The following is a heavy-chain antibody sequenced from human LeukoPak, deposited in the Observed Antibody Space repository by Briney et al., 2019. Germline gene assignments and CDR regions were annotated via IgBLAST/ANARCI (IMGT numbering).Heavy chain of an antibody. CDR1: GYTFTAYY. CDR3: VRDPTPDYDILTGYYPY. V-gene: IGHV1-2*02. Sequence: ASVKVSCKASGYTFTAYYMHWVRQAPGQGLEWMGWINPNSGGTNYAQKFQGRVTMTRDTSISTAYMELSRLRSDDTAVYYCVRDPTPDYDILTGYYPYWGQGTLVTVSS. CDR2: INPNSGGT. J-gene: IGHJ4*02. D-gene: IGHD3-9*01.